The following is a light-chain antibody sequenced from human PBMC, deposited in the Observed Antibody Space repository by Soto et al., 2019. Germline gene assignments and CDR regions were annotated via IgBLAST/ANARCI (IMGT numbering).Light chain of an antibody. CDR1: SSDVGGYNY. CDR3: SSYAGSNNLV. J-gene: IGLJ2*01. V-gene: IGLV2-8*01. Sequence: QSALTQPPSASGSPGQSVTISCTGTSSDVGGYNYVSWYQQHPGKAPKFMIYEVSKRPSGVPDRFSGSKTGNTASLTVSGLQAEDEADYYCSSYAGSNNLVFGGGTNVTVL. CDR2: EVS.